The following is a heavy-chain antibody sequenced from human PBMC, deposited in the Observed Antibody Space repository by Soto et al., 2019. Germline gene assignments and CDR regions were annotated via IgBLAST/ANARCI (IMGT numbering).Heavy chain of an antibody. D-gene: IGHD6-13*01. Sequence: QVQLVQSGAEVKKPGSSVKVSCKASGGTFSSYAISWVRQAPGQGLEWMGGIIPIFGTANYAQKFQGRVTITADESTSTAYMELSSLRSEDTAVYYCARDMGYSSSWYRYRNPGGWFDPWGQGTLVTVSS. CDR3: ARDMGYSSSWYRYRNPGGWFDP. V-gene: IGHV1-69*12. CDR1: GGTFSSYA. CDR2: IIPIFGTA. J-gene: IGHJ5*02.